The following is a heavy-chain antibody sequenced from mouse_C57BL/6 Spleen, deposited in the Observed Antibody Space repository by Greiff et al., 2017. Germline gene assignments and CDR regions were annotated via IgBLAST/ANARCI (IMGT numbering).Heavy chain of an antibody. CDR2: INPGSGGT. J-gene: IGHJ2*01. V-gene: IGHV1-54*01. CDR1: GYAFTNYL. CDR3: ARDYGSSYFDY. D-gene: IGHD1-1*01. Sequence: QVQLQQSGAELVRPGTSVKVSCKASGYAFTNYLIEWVKQRPGQGLEWIGVINPGSGGTNYNEKFKGKATLTADKSSSTAYMQLSSLTSEDSAVYCCARDYGSSYFDYWGQGTTLTVSS.